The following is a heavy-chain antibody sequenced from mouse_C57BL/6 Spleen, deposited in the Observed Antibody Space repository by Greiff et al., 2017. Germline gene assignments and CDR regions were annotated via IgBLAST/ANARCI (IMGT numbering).Heavy chain of an antibody. Sequence: QVQLQQPGTELVKPGASGYTFTSYWMHWVKQRPGQGLEWIGNINPSNGGTNYNEKFKSKATLTVDKSSSTAYMQLSSLTSEDSAVYYCARRRLYYDYDEVWFAYWGQGTLVTVSA. J-gene: IGHJ3*01. D-gene: IGHD2-4*01. CDR2: INPSNGGT. CDR3: ARRRLYYDYDEVWFAY. V-gene: IGHV1-53*01. CDR1: GYTFTSYW.